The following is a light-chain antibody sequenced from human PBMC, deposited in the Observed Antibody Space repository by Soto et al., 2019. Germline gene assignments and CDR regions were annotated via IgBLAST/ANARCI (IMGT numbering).Light chain of an antibody. CDR2: AAS. V-gene: IGKV1-27*01. J-gene: IGKJ1*01. CDR1: QGISNF. Sequence: DIQMTQSPPSLSASVGDRVTITCRASQGISNFLAWYQQKPGTAPKLLISAASTLQSGVSSRFSGSGSGTDFTLTISSFQLGDVATYYCQKYNSAPRTFGQGTKVEI. CDR3: QKYNSAPRT.